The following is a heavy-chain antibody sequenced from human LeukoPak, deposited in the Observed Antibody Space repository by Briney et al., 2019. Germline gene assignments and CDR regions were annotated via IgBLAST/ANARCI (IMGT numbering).Heavy chain of an antibody. CDR3: ARLSKGRYFDYIFDN. V-gene: IGHV4-39*01. Sequence: PSETLSLTCTVSGGSVSSTEFYWGWIRQPPGKGLQWIGNIYYTGSTYYNPSLNSRVAMSVDTSQNQFSLKMASVTAADTAVYYCARLSKGRYFDYIFDNWGQGNLVTVSS. CDR2: IYYTGST. CDR1: GGSVSSTEFY. J-gene: IGHJ4*02. D-gene: IGHD3-9*01.